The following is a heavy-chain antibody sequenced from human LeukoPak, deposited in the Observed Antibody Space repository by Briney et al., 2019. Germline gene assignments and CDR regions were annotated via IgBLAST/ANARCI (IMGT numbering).Heavy chain of an antibody. CDR1: GGSINSAAYH. CDR2: IYSSGAT. V-gene: IGHV4-61*02. CDR3: ARDSSYGSGSYDYFDY. J-gene: IGHJ4*02. Sequence: SETLSLTCTVSGGSINSAAYHWGWIRQPAGKGLEWIGRIYSSGATHYSPSLKSRVTISVDTSKNQFSLKLSFVTAADTAVYYCARDSSYGSGSYDYFDYWGQGTLVTVSS. D-gene: IGHD3-10*01.